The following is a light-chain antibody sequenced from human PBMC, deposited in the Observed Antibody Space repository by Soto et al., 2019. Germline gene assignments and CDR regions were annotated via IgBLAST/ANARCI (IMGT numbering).Light chain of an antibody. V-gene: IGKV3-20*01. Sequence: EIVLTQSPGTLSLSPGESATLSCRASQSVGRNYLAWFQHKPGQALRLVIYDASNRATGVPDRFSGSGSGTDFTLTVTRLEPEDFAVYYCQQYAESPLTFGGGTKVEIK. J-gene: IGKJ4*01. CDR3: QQYAESPLT. CDR1: QSVGRNY. CDR2: DAS.